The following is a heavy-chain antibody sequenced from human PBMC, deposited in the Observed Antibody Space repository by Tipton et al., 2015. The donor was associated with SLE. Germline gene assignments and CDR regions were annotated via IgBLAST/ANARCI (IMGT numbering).Heavy chain of an antibody. CDR3: ARHKRPGRYYYDSSGLDAFDI. D-gene: IGHD3-22*01. CDR2: IYPGDSDT. V-gene: IGHV5-51*01. CDR1: VYSFTSYW. Sequence: VQLVQSGAEVKKPGESLKISCKGSVYSFTSYWIGWVRQMPGKGLEWMGIIYPGDSDTRYSPSFQGQATISADKSTSTAYLQWSSLKASDTAMYYCARHKRPGRYYYDSSGLDAFDIWGQGTMVTVSS. J-gene: IGHJ3*02.